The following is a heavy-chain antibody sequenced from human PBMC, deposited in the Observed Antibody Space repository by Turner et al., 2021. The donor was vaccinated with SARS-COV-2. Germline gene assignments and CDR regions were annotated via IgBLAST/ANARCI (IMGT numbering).Heavy chain of an antibody. CDR1: GLPFSSYS. J-gene: IGHJ4*02. V-gene: IGHV3-21*02. D-gene: IGHD3-10*01. CDR3: TRSRDYYGSGTYYNYDY. CDR2: INSGSSYI. Sequence: VQLVESGRCLVKPGGSLRLSCADPGLPFSSYSMNWIRQAPEKGLEWVVSINSGSSYIYYADSLKGRVTISRDNTKRSLFLQMNSLRVEDTAVYYCTRSRDYYGSGTYYNYDYWGQGTLVTVSS.